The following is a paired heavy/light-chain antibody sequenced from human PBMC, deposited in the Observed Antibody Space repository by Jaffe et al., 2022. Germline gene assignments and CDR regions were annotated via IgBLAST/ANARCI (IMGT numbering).Light chain of an antibody. CDR1: SSNIGAGYD. V-gene: IGLV1-40*01. Sequence: QSVLTQPPSVSGAPGQRVTISCTGNSSNIGAGYDVHWYQQLPRTAPKLLIYGNSNRPSGVPDRFSGSKSGTSASLAITGLQAEDESDYYCQSYDSSLSGSVFGGGTKLTVL. J-gene: IGLJ3*02. CDR3: QSYDSSLSGSV. CDR2: GNS.
Heavy chain of an antibody. Sequence: QVHLVQSGAEVKKPGSSVKVSCKASGGTFSSSAISWVRQAPGQGLEWMGGIIPMFGTANYAQKFQGRVTIITDESTSTVYMELSSLRSEDTAVYYCASGRGYSGYAHKDAFDIWGQGTMVTVYS. V-gene: IGHV1-69*05. J-gene: IGHJ3*02. CDR1: GGTFSSSA. D-gene: IGHD5-12*01. CDR3: ASGRGYSGYAHKDAFDI. CDR2: IIPMFGTA.